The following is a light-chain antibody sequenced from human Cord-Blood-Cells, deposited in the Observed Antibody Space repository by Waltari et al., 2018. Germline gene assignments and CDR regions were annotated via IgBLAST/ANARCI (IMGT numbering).Light chain of an antibody. J-gene: IGKJ1*01. CDR3: QQYYSTPWT. Sequence: DIVMTQSPASLAVSLGERATINCKYSQSVLYSSNNKNYLAWYQQKPGQPPKLLIYWASTRESGVPDRFGGSGSGTDFTLTISSLQAEDVAVYYCQQYYSTPWTFGQGTKVEIK. V-gene: IGKV4-1*01. CDR1: QSVLYSSNNKNY. CDR2: WAS.